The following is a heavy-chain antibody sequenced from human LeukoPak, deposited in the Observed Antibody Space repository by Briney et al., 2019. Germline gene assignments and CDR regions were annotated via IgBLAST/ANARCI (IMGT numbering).Heavy chain of an antibody. CDR1: GGSITTYY. Sequence: SETLSLTCAVSGGSITTYYWNWIRQPPGKGLEWIGCIYYNGSPNYNSSLRSRLTVSLDTSKNQFSLRLSFVTAADTAVYYCARGSLSGSWFDPWGQGTLVTVSS. V-gene: IGHV4-59*01. CDR3: ARGSLSGSWFDP. CDR2: IYYNGSP. J-gene: IGHJ5*02. D-gene: IGHD1-26*01.